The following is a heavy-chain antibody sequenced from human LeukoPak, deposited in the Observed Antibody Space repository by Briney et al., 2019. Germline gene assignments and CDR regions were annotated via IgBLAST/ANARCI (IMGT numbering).Heavy chain of an antibody. CDR3: ARRDNWNYQDY. J-gene: IGHJ4*02. CDR1: GFTFSSYA. D-gene: IGHD1-7*01. V-gene: IGHV3-64*01. Sequence: GGSLRLSCAASGFTFSSYAMHWVRQAPGKGLEYVSAISSNGGSTYYANSVKGRFTISRDNSKNTLYLQMGSLRAEDMAVYYCARRDNWNYQDYWGQGTLVTVSS. CDR2: ISSNGGST.